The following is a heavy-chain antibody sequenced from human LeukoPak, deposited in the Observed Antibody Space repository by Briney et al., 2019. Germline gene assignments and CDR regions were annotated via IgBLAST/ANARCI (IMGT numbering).Heavy chain of an antibody. D-gene: IGHD1-26*01. Sequence: PSETLSLTCTVSGGPISSYYWSWLRQPPGKGLEWIGYIYYSGSTNYNPSLKSRVTISVGTSKNQFSLKLSSVTAADTAVYYCARTPYYYFDYWGQGTLVTVSS. V-gene: IGHV4-59*08. CDR2: IYYSGST. CDR3: ARTPYYYFDY. CDR1: GGPISSYY. J-gene: IGHJ4*02.